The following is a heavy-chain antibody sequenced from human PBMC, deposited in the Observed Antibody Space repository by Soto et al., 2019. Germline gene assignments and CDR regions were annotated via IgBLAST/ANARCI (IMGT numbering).Heavy chain of an antibody. Sequence: PGESLKISCKGSGYSFTSYWISWVRQMPGKGLEWMGRIDPGDSNIKYSPSFQGHVTISADKSISTAYLQWSSLKSSDTAMYYCARRLDSSGFDFDYWGKGTQVTVSS. CDR1: GYSFTSYW. CDR2: IDPGDSNI. J-gene: IGHJ4*02. V-gene: IGHV5-10-1*01. D-gene: IGHD3-22*01. CDR3: ARRLDSSGFDFDY.